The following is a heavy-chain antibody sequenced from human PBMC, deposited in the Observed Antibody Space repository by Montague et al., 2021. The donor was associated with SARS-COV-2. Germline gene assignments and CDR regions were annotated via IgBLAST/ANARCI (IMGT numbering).Heavy chain of an antibody. CDR1: GGSISSNNYY. J-gene: IGHJ4*02. CDR2: IYDSGST. V-gene: IGHV4-39*02. Sequence: SETLSLTCTVSGGSISSNNYYWDWIRQPPGRGLEWIGSIYDSGSTYYXPSLKSRVTISVDTSKNHFSLKLNSVTAADTAVYYCARGLADISMIVVVLLGAAHDFDSWGQGTLVTVSS. D-gene: IGHD3-22*01. CDR3: ARGLADISMIVVVLLGAAHDFDS.